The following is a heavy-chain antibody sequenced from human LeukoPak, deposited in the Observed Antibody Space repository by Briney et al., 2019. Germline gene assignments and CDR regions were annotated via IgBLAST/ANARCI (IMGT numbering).Heavy chain of an antibody. CDR2: IYYSGST. J-gene: IGHJ3*02. V-gene: IGHV4-39*01. Sequence: SETLSLTCTVSGGSISSSSYYWGWIRQPPGKGLEWIGSIYYSGSTYYNPFLKSRVTVSVDTSKNQFSLKLSSVTAADTAVYYCARYSSGWYGASEGAFDIWGQGTMVTVSS. CDR1: GGSISSSSYY. CDR3: ARYSSGWYGASEGAFDI. D-gene: IGHD6-19*01.